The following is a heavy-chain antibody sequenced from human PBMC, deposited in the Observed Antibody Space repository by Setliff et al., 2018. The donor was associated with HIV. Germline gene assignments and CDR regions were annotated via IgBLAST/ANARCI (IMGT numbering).Heavy chain of an antibody. J-gene: IGHJ4*02. CDR2: IRYDGSNK. CDR3: AKESRIAVAGPCDY. CDR1: GFSFTDYG. Sequence: PGGSLRLSCAASGFSFTDYGMHWVRQAPGKGLEWVAFIRYDGSNKYYADSVKGRFTISRDNSKNTLYLQMNSLRAEDTAVYYCAKESRIAVAGPCDYWGQGTLVTVSS. V-gene: IGHV3-30*02. D-gene: IGHD6-19*01.